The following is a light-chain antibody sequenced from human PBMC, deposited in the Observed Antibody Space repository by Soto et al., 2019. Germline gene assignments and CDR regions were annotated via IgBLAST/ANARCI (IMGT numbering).Light chain of an antibody. J-gene: IGKJ5*01. CDR3: QQSYSSPVT. V-gene: IGKV2-28*01. CDR2: VVS. Sequence: DFVLPQSTLSLPVTPGEPASISCRSSQSLLHKNRYNYLDRYLEKPGQSPQLLIYVVSNRASGVPDRFSGSGSGTDFTLTISSLQPEDFATYYCQQSYSSPVTFGQGTRLEI. CDR1: QSLLHKNRYNY.